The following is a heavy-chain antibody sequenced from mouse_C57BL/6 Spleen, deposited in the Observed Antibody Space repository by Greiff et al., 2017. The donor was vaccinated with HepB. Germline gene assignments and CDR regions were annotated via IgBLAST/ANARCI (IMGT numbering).Heavy chain of an antibody. CDR1: GFTFSDYG. V-gene: IGHV5-17*01. CDR2: ISSGSSTI. CDR3: ANDGNYYAMDY. J-gene: IGHJ4*01. Sequence: EVMLVESGGGLVKPGGSLKLSCAASGFTFSDYGMHWVRQAPEKGLEWVAYISSGSSTIYYADTVKGRFTISRDNAKNTLFLQMTSLRSEDTAMYYCANDGNYYAMDYWGQGTSVTVSS. D-gene: IGHD2-1*01.